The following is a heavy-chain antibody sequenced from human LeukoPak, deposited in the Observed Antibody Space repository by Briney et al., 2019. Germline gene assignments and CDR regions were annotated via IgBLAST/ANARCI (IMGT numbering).Heavy chain of an antibody. Sequence: GGSLRLSCAASGFTLSTYSLNWVRQAPGKGLEWVSSISSSSLYIYYADSVKGRFTISSDNAKNSLFLQMNSLRAEDTAVYYCAREGDGYNSPIDYWGQGTLVTVSS. CDR2: ISSSSLYI. D-gene: IGHD5-24*01. CDR1: GFTLSTYS. CDR3: AREGDGYNSPIDY. V-gene: IGHV3-21*01. J-gene: IGHJ4*02.